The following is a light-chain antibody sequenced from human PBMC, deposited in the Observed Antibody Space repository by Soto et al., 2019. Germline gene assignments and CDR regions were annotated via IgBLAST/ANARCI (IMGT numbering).Light chain of an antibody. CDR2: SNN. V-gene: IGLV1-44*01. J-gene: IGLJ2*01. Sequence: QLVLTQPPSASGTPGQRVTISCSGSSSNIGSNVVNWYQQLPGTAPKLLIYSNNQRPSGVPDRFSGSKSGTSASLAISGLQSEDGTDYYCASWDDSLSAVLFGGGTKLTVL. CDR1: SSNIGSNV. CDR3: ASWDDSLSAVL.